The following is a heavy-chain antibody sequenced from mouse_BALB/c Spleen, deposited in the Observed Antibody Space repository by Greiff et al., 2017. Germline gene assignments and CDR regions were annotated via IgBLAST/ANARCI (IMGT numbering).Heavy chain of an antibody. CDR3: ARQQEYFDV. J-gene: IGHJ1*01. Sequence: EVKVVESGGDLVKPGGSLKLSCAASGFTFSSYGMSWVRQTPDKRLEWVATISSGGSYTYYPDSVKGRFTISRDNAKNTLYLQMSSLKSEDTAMYCCARQQEYFDVWGAGTTVTVSS. CDR2: ISSGGSYT. V-gene: IGHV5-6*01. CDR1: GFTFSSYG.